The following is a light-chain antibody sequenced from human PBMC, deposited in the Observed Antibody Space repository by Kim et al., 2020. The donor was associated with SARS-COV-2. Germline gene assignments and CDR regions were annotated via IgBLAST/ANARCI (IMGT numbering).Light chain of an antibody. CDR2: DVS. CDR1: SSDVGGYNY. Sequence: QSPTISCTGTSSDVGGYNYVSWYQQHPGKAPKLMIYDVSNRPSGVSNRFSGSKSGNTASLTISGLQAEDEADYYCSSYTSSSTPYVFGTGTKVTVL. V-gene: IGLV2-14*03. J-gene: IGLJ1*01. CDR3: SSYTSSSTPYV.